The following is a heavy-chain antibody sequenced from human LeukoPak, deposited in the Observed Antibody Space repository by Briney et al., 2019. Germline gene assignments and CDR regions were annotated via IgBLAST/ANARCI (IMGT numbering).Heavy chain of an antibody. CDR2: IWYDGSNK. D-gene: IGHD4-17*01. Sequence: GGSLRLSCAASGFTFSNYGMHWVRQAPGKGLEWVALIWYDGSNKYYADSVKGRFTISRDNAKNSLYLQMNSLRAEDTAVYYCARGWGGTVTTGFDYWGQGTLVTVSS. J-gene: IGHJ4*02. CDR1: GFTFSNYG. V-gene: IGHV3-33*01. CDR3: ARGWGGTVTTGFDY.